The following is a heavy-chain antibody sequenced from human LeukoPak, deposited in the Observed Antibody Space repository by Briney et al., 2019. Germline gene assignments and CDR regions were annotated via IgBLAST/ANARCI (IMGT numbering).Heavy chain of an antibody. Sequence: PSETLSLTCTVSGGSISSTSYYWGWIRQPPGKGLEWIGSIYYSGRTYYNPSLKSRLTISVDTSKNQFSLKLSSVTATDTAVYYCAREIAVTGTLRFDPWGQGTLVTVSS. D-gene: IGHD6-19*01. CDR3: AREIAVTGTLRFDP. CDR1: GGSISSTSYY. V-gene: IGHV4-39*07. CDR2: IYYSGRT. J-gene: IGHJ5*02.